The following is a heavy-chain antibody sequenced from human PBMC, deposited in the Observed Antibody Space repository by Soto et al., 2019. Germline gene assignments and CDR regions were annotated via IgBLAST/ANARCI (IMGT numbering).Heavy chain of an antibody. J-gene: IGHJ4*02. Sequence: PGGSLRLSCAASGFTFSSYAMSWVRQAPGKGLEWVSAISGSGGSTYYADSVKGRFTISRDNSKNTLYLQMNSLRAEDTAVYYCAKLLTSPAIAVAGSPYYFAYWGQGTLVTVSS. D-gene: IGHD6-19*01. CDR2: ISGSGGST. V-gene: IGHV3-23*01. CDR1: GFTFSSYA. CDR3: AKLLTSPAIAVAGSPYYFAY.